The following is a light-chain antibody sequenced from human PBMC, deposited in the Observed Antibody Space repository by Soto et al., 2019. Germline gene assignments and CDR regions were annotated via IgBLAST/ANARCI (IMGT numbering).Light chain of an antibody. CDR2: SVS. V-gene: IGLV2-14*01. Sequence: QSVLTQPASVSGSPGQSITISCSGTSSDIGTYDHVAWFQQFPGKTPKLMIYSVSNRPSGVSYRFSGSKSGNTASLTISGLQAEDEADYYCISYTRSRSYVFGTGTQLTVL. CDR1: SSDIGTYDH. J-gene: IGLJ1*01. CDR3: ISYTRSRSYV.